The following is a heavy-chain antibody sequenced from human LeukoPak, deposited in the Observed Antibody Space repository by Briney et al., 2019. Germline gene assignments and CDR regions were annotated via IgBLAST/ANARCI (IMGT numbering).Heavy chain of an antibody. J-gene: IGHJ4*02. Sequence: GGSLRLSCAASGFTFSSYWMHWVRQAPGQGLVWVSRINSDGSSTSYADSVKGRFTISRDNAKTTLYLQMNSLRAEDTAVYYCARSTAFDYWGQGTLVTVSS. CDR1: GFTFSSYW. D-gene: IGHD1-14*01. CDR2: INSDGSST. V-gene: IGHV3-74*01. CDR3: ARSTAFDY.